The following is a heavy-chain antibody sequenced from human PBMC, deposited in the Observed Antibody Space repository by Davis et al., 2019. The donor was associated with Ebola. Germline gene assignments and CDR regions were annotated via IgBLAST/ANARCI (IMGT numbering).Heavy chain of an antibody. CDR1: GFTFGAYT. CDR3: ARGNMDYDEYVSSYYGMDL. V-gene: IGHV3-21*01. D-gene: IGHD4-17*01. CDR2: ISSGSSYI. Sequence: GESLKISCAASGFTFGAYTMNWVRQAPGKGLEWVSSISSGSSYIYYADSVKGRFTISRDNAKNSLYLQIHSLRAEDMALYYCARGNMDYDEYVSSYYGMDLWGQGTTVTVSS. J-gene: IGHJ6*02.